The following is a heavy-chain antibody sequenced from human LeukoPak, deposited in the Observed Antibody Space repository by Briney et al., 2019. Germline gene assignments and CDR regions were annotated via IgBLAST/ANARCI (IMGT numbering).Heavy chain of an antibody. D-gene: IGHD3-16*01. CDR2: IYYSGST. V-gene: IGHV4-39*01. CDR3: ARRGGSKKGFDY. Sequence: SETLSLTCTVSGGSISSSSYYWGWIRQPPGKGLEWIGSIYYSGSTYYNPSLKSRVTISVDTSKNQFSLKLSSVTAADTAVYYCARRGGSKKGFDYWGQGTLVTVSS. CDR1: GGSISSSSYY. J-gene: IGHJ4*02.